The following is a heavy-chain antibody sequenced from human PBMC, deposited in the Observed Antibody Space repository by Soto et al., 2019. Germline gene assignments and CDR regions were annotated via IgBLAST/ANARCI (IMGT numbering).Heavy chain of an antibody. CDR2: INAGNGNT. CDR3: ARGRLRRRENWFDP. CDR1: GYTFTSYA. V-gene: IGHV1-3*01. D-gene: IGHD4-17*01. Sequence: QVQLVQSGAEVKKPGASVKVSCKASGYTFTSYAMHWVRQAPGQRLEWMGWINAGNGNTKYSQKFRGRVTITRDTSASTAYMELSSLRSEDTAVYYCARGRLRRRENWFDPWGPGTLVTVS. J-gene: IGHJ5*02.